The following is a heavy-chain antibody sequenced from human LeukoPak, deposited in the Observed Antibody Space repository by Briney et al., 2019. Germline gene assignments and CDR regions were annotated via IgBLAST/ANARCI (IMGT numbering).Heavy chain of an antibody. Sequence: ASVTVSCKASGYTFTSYYMHWVRQAPGKGLEWMGIINPSGGSTSSAQKFQGRVTMTRDTSTSTVYMELSSLRSEDTAVYYWARRSYARGTFDYWGQGTLVTVSS. V-gene: IGHV1-46*01. J-gene: IGHJ4*02. D-gene: IGHD5-18*01. CDR2: INPSGGST. CDR1: GYTFTSYY. CDR3: ARRSYARGTFDY.